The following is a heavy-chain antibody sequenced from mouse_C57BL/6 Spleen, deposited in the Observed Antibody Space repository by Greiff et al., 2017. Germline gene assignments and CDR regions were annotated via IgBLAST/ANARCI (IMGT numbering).Heavy chain of an antibody. Sequence: DVMLVESGGGLVKPGGSLKLSCAASGFTFSDYGMHWVRQAPEKGLEWVAYISSGSSTIYYADTVKGRFTISRDNAKNTLFLQMTSLRSEDTAMYYCARPSNYAWFAYWGQGTLVTVSA. V-gene: IGHV5-17*01. CDR2: ISSGSSTI. D-gene: IGHD2-5*01. CDR3: ARPSNYAWFAY. J-gene: IGHJ3*01. CDR1: GFTFSDYG.